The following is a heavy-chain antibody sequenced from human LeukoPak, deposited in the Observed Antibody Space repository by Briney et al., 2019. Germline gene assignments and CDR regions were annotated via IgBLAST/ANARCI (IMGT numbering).Heavy chain of an antibody. CDR3: AGPLGNWFDP. V-gene: IGHV4-34*01. CDR1: GGSFSGYY. Sequence: SETLSLTCAVYGGSFSGYYWSWIRQPPGKGLEWIGEINHSGSTNYNPSLKSRVTISVDTSKNQFSLKLSSVTAADTAVYYRAGPLGNWFDPWGQGTLVTVSS. CDR2: INHSGST. J-gene: IGHJ5*02.